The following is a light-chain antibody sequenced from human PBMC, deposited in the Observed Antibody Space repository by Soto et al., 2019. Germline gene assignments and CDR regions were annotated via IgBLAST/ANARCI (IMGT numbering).Light chain of an antibody. J-gene: IGKJ1*01. CDR1: QSITSG. CDR2: DAS. CDR3: QQYSASPWT. V-gene: IGKV1-5*01. Sequence: DIQMTQSPSTLSASVGDRVTITCRASQSITSGLAWYQQKPGKAPKLLIYDASSLHSGVPSRFSGSGSGTEFPLTISRLQPDYFATYYCQQYSASPWTFGQGTKVEIK.